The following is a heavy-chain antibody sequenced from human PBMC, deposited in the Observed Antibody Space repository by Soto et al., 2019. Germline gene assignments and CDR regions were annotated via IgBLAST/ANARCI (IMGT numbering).Heavy chain of an antibody. CDR1: GGTFSSYA. CDR2: IIPIFGTA. D-gene: IGHD3-22*01. Sequence: GASVKVSCKASGGTFSSYAISWVRQAPGQGLEWMGGIIPIFGTANYAQKFQGRVTITADESTSTAYMELSSLRSEDTAVYYCARDYPTYYYGSSGYLVQGGMDVWGQGTTVTVSS. V-gene: IGHV1-69*13. CDR3: ARDYPTYYYGSSGYLVQGGMDV. J-gene: IGHJ6*02.